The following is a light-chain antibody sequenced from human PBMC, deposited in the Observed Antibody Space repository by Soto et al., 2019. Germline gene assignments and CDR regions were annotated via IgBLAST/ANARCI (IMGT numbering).Light chain of an antibody. V-gene: IGKV1-5*01. CDR2: GAS. CDR1: HPISTW. Sequence: DIQMTQSPTTLSASVGDRVTITCRASHPISTWLAWYQQKPGKAPKLLISGASTLESGVPSRFSGGGSGTEFTLTINRLQPDDFATYYCQQYNSYLGTFGQGTKVDIK. CDR3: QQYNSYLGT. J-gene: IGKJ1*01.